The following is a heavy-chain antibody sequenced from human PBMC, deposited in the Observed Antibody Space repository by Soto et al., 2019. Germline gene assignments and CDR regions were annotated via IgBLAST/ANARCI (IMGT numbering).Heavy chain of an antibody. Sequence: EVQLVESGGGLVQPGGSLRLSCVASGFKFDYYWMHWVRQAPGGGLMWISRLQTDGSHPAYAESVKGRFTISRDNAKNTLYLQMNNLRVEDTAVYYCARGGDPDYWGQGTLVTVSS. V-gene: IGHV3-74*01. J-gene: IGHJ4*02. D-gene: IGHD2-21*02. CDR2: LQTDGSHP. CDR1: GFKFDYYW. CDR3: ARGGDPDY.